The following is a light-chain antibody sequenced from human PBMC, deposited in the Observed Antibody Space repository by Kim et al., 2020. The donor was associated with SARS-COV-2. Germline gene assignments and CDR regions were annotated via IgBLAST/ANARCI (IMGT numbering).Light chain of an antibody. Sequence: ASVGDTVTITCRASQDVHIWLAWYQLKPGQVPQLLIHKSYELLAGVPSRFRGGGSGTQFTLTIDSLQPGDFATYYCQQYHSHSTFGQGTKVDIK. V-gene: IGKV1-5*03. J-gene: IGKJ1*01. CDR2: KSY. CDR1: QDVHIW. CDR3: QQYHSHST.